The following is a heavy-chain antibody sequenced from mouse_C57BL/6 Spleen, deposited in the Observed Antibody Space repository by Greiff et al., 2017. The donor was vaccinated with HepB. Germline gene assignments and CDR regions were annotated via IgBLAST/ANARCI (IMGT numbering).Heavy chain of an antibody. Sequence: VQLQQPGTELVKPGASVKLSCKASGYTFTSYWMHWVKQRPGQGLEWIGNINPSNGGTNYNEKFKSKATLTVDKSSSTAYMQLSSLTSEDSAVYYCARQAAYYSNYDAMDYWGQGTSVTVAS. V-gene: IGHV1-53*01. D-gene: IGHD2-5*01. CDR2: INPSNGGT. CDR3: ARQAAYYSNYDAMDY. CDR1: GYTFTSYW. J-gene: IGHJ4*01.